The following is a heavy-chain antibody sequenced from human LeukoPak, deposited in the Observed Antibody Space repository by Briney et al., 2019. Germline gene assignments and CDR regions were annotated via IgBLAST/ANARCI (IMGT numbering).Heavy chain of an antibody. Sequence: GASVKVSCKASGYTFAGYYMHWVRQAPGQGLEWMGWINPNSGGTNYAQKFQGRVTMTRDTSISTAYMELSRLRSDDTAVYYCAREGGSSWTLGGYYYYYYMDVWGKGTTVTVSS. J-gene: IGHJ6*03. V-gene: IGHV1-2*02. CDR1: GYTFAGYY. D-gene: IGHD6-13*01. CDR3: AREGGSSWTLGGYYYYYYMDV. CDR2: INPNSGGT.